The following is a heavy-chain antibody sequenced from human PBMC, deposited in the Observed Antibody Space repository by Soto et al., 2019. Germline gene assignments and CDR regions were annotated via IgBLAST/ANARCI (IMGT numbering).Heavy chain of an antibody. CDR3: ARGGTDPPFDY. CDR1: GFAFSDYY. CDR2: IGGSSSHT. J-gene: IGHJ4*02. Sequence: QVQLVESGGGLVKPGGSLRLSCAASGFAFSDYYMTWIRQAPGKGLEWVSYIGGSSSHTNYADSMKGRFTISRDNARNSLYLQMNSLRSEETAVYYCARGGTDPPFDYWGQGILVTVSS. D-gene: IGHD3-16*01. V-gene: IGHV3-11*06.